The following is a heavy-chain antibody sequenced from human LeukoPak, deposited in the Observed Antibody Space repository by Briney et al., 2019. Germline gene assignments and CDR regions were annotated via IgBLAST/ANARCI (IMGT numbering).Heavy chain of an antibody. CDR1: AFIFNNYY. V-gene: IGHV3-11*04. Sequence: PGGSLRLSCAASAFIFNNYYMSWIRQAPEKGLECVSYISNSGSTMFYADSVKGRFTISRDNAKNSLYLQMNSLRAEDTAVYYCARVGRSGGVFDFWGQGTLVTVSS. CDR2: ISNSGSTM. CDR3: ARVGRSGGVFDF. D-gene: IGHD3-10*01. J-gene: IGHJ4*02.